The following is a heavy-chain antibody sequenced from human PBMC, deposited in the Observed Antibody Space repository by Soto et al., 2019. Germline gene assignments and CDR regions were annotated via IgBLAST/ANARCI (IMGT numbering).Heavy chain of an antibody. CDR2: IYSGGST. CDR1: GLTVSSNY. V-gene: IGHV3-53*04. CDR3: AREALTHYFDY. J-gene: IGHJ4*02. Sequence: GGSMRLSCTASGLTVSSNYMSWVRQAPGKGLEWVSVIYSGGSTYYADSVKGRFTISRHNSKNTLYLQMNSLRAEDTAVYYCAREALTHYFDYWGQGTLVTVSS. D-gene: IGHD1-20*01.